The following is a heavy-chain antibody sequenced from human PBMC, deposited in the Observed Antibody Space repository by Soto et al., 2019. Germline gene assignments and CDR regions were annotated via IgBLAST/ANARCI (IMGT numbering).Heavy chain of an antibody. Sequence: EVQLVESGGDLIQPGGSLRLSCAASGFTVTNSYMAWVRQAPGKGLEWVSVVYTSGRTYHADSVKGRFTVSRDISTNMFFLQMNKLSAEDMATYYCARAGFERLYFHQWGRGTLVTVSS. CDR2: VYTSGRT. J-gene: IGHJ4*02. V-gene: IGHV3-53*01. CDR3: ARAGFERLYFHQ. D-gene: IGHD1-1*01. CDR1: GFTVTNSY.